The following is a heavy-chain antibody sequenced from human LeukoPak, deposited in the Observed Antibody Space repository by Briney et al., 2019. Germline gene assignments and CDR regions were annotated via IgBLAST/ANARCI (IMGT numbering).Heavy chain of an antibody. Sequence: GESLKISCKGSGYSFTSYWIGWVRQMPAKGLEWMGIIYPGDSDTRYSPSFQGQVTISADKSISTAYLQWSSLKASDTAMYYCARTYCSSTSCPARKGWFDLWGQGTLVTVSS. V-gene: IGHV5-51*01. CDR1: GYSFTSYW. CDR3: ARTYCSSTSCPARKGWFDL. CDR2: IYPGDSDT. J-gene: IGHJ5*02. D-gene: IGHD2-2*01.